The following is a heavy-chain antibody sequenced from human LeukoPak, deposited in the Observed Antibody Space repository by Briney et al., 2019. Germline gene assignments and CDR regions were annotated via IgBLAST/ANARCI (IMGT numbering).Heavy chain of an antibody. CDR2: IYYSGST. V-gene: IGHV4-39*07. CDR1: GGSISSSSYY. D-gene: IGHD3-10*01. Sequence: PSETLSLTCTVSGGSISSSSYYWGWIRQPPGKGLEWIGSIYYSGSTYYNPSLKSRVTISVDKSKNQFSLKLSSVTAADTAVYYCARLYYYGSGSYTFNWFDPWGQGTLVTVSS. CDR3: ARLYYYGSGSYTFNWFDP. J-gene: IGHJ5*02.